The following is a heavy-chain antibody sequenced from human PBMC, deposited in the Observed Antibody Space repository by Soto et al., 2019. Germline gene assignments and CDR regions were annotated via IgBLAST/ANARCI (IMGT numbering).Heavy chain of an antibody. CDR3: ATVILVDTAMGGYYFDY. D-gene: IGHD5-18*01. J-gene: IGHJ4*02. CDR2: FDPEDGET. Sequence: GASVKVSCKVSGYTLTELCMHWVRQAPGKGLEWMGGFDPEDGETIYAQKFQGRVTMTEDTSTDTAYMERSSLRSEDTAVYYCATVILVDTAMGGYYFDYWGQGTLVTVSS. V-gene: IGHV1-24*01. CDR1: GYTLTELC.